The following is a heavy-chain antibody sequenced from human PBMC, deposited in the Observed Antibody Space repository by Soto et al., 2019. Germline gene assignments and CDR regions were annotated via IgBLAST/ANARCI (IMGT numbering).Heavy chain of an antibody. CDR1: GFTFSSYA. Sequence: GGSLRLSCAASGFTFSSYALSWVRQAPGKGLEWVSVISANGGRTYYADSVKGRFTISRDNSKNTLYLQMNSLRAEDTAVYFCSNPGDCGSTSCHHYVDYWGQGALVSVSS. CDR2: ISANGGRT. V-gene: IGHV3-23*01. D-gene: IGHD2-2*01. J-gene: IGHJ4*02. CDR3: SNPGDCGSTSCHHYVDY.